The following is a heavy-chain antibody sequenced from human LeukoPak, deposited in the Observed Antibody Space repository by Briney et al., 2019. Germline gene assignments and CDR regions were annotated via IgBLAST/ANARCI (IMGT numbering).Heavy chain of an antibody. CDR2: MTSSRYI. CDR1: GFSLKTYN. V-gene: IGHV3-21*04. J-gene: IGHJ3*01. D-gene: IGHD3-22*01. Sequence: GGSLRLSCAASGFSLKTYNMNWVRQAPGKGLEWVSSMTSSRYIYYAASVKGRSTISRDDANNLVFLQMHSLRAEDTAIYYCTRDQFFDYDNDDAFDVWGQGTKVIVSS. CDR3: TRDQFFDYDNDDAFDV.